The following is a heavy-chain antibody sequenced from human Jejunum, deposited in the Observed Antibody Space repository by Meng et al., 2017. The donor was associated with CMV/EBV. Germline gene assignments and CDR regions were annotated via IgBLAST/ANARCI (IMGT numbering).Heavy chain of an antibody. CDR2: VYHSGST. J-gene: IGHJ1*01. CDR1: GASIHSSNW. V-gene: IGHV4-4*02. CDR3: AGDEPGLAAAGALQH. Sequence: SGASIHSSNWWNWVRQTPGKGLEWIGEVYHSGSTSYNPSLKSRVTISVDKSKNQFSLKLNSVTAADTAVYYCAGDEPGLAAAGALQHWGRGTLVTVSS. D-gene: IGHD6-13*01.